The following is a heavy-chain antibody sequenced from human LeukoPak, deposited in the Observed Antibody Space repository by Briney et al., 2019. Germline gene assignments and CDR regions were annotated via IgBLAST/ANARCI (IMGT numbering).Heavy chain of an antibody. CDR3: ARYGYSYGQDDFDY. Sequence: SVKVSCKASGGTFSRYAISWVRQAPGQGLEWMGGIIPIVGTANYAQKFQGRVTITADESTSTAYMELSSLRSEDTAVYYCARYGYSYGQDDFDYWGQGTLVTVSS. CDR2: IIPIVGTA. J-gene: IGHJ4*02. CDR1: GGTFSRYA. V-gene: IGHV1-69*01. D-gene: IGHD5-18*01.